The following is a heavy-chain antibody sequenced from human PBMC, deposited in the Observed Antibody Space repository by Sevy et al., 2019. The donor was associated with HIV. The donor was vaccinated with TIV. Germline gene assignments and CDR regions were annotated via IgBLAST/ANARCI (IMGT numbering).Heavy chain of an antibody. D-gene: IGHD2-15*01. CDR1: GGSFSGYY. J-gene: IGHJ4*02. CDR2: INHSDST. V-gene: IGHV4-34*01. Sequence: SETLSLTCAVYGGSFSGYYWSWIRQSPGKGLEWIGEINHSDSTNYNPSLKSRVTISVDTSKNQFSLKLHSVTAADTAVYYCAREISGVCCTFDYWSQGTLVTVSS. CDR3: AREISGVCCTFDY.